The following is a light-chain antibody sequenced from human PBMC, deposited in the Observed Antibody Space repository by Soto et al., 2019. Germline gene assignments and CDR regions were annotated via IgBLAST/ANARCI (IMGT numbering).Light chain of an antibody. CDR3: QQSYSTPYT. Sequence: DIQMNQSPSSLSASVGDRVTITCRASQSISSYLNWYQQKPGKAPKLLIYAASSLQGGVPARFSGSGSGTDFTLTISSLQPEDFATYYCQQSYSTPYTFGQGTKLEIK. CDR1: QSISSY. J-gene: IGKJ2*01. V-gene: IGKV1-39*01. CDR2: AAS.